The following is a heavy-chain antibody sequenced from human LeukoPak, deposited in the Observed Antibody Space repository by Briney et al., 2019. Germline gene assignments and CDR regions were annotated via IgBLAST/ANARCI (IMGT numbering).Heavy chain of an antibody. CDR3: ATDLRWELQFDY. J-gene: IGHJ4*02. CDR2: IRSQADGGTT. D-gene: IGHD2-15*01. Sequence: GGSPRLSCAVSGFTFSNAWMTWVRQAPGKGLEWVGRIRSQADGGTTDYAAPVKGRFTISRDDSKNTLYLQMNSLKTEDTAVYYCATDLRWELQFDYWGQGTLVTVSS. CDR1: GFTFSNAW. V-gene: IGHV3-15*01.